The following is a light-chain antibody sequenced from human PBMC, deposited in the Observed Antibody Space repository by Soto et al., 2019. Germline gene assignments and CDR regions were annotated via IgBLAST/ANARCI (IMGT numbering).Light chain of an antibody. J-gene: IGLJ1*01. CDR2: DVS. CDR1: SSDVGGYNY. V-gene: IGLV2-14*03. Sequence: QSALTQPASVSGSPGQSITISCTGTSSDVGGYNYVSWYQHHPGKAPKLMIYDVSNRPSEVSNRFSGSKSGNTASLTISGLQPEDEADYYCSSYTTSNTRQIVLGTGTKLTVL. CDR3: SSYTTSNTRQIV.